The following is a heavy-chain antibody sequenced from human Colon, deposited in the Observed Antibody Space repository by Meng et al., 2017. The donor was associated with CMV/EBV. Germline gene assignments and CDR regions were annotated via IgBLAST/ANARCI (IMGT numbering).Heavy chain of an antibody. J-gene: IGHJ5*02. V-gene: IGHV4-31*02. CDR3: ARHRDHHYPNFAFDL. Sequence: GTSKSTTYYWTWVRQHPGKGQEWVGYMYYSGTAYHSPSLKSRLTISLDTSKNLCSMKLNSVTAADTAVYYCARHRDHHYPNFAFDLWGQGILVTVSS. CDR1: GTSKSTTYY. CDR2: MYYSGTA. D-gene: IGHD1-1*01.